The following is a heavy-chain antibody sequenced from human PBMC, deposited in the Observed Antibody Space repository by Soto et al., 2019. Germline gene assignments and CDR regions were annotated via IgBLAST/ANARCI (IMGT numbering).Heavy chain of an antibody. V-gene: IGHV4-4*02. D-gene: IGHD1-1*01. CDR2: IYHSGST. CDR1: GGSISSSNW. J-gene: IGHJ4*02. Sequence: QVQLQESGPGLVKPSGTLSLTCAVSGGSISSSNWWSWVRQPPGKGLEWIGEIYHSGSTNYNPSLKXXLXIXXDKSKNQFSLKLSAVTAADTAVDYCARSYKRGTDYWGQGTLVTVSS. CDR3: ARSYKRGTDY.